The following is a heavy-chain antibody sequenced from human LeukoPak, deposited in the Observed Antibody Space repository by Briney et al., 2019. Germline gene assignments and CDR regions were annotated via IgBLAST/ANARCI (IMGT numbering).Heavy chain of an antibody. V-gene: IGHV4-34*01. D-gene: IGHD4-17*01. CDR1: GGSFSGYY. CDR3: ARGTTVTTTRSYGMDV. J-gene: IGHJ6*02. CDR2: INHSGST. Sequence: TSETLSLTCAVYGGSFSGYYWSWIRQPPGKGLEWIGEINHSGSTNYNPSLKSRVTISVDTSKNQFSLKLSSVTAADTAVYYCARGTTVTTTRSYGMDVWGQGPRSPSP.